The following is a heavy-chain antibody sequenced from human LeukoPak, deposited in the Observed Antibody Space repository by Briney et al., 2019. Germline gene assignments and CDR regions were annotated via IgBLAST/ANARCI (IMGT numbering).Heavy chain of an antibody. J-gene: IGHJ6*03. CDR1: GFIFSNHG. D-gene: IGHD2-8*01. CDR2: IHYDGREQ. V-gene: IGHV3-30*02. CDR3: AKDRCSNGIGCYYYYMDI. Sequence: GGSLRLSCAASGFIFSNHGMHWVRQAPGKGLEWVSFIHYDGREQYYADSVKGRFSISGDSSKNILYLQMNSLRAEDTAVYYCAKDRCSNGIGCYYYYMDIWGKGTTVTISS.